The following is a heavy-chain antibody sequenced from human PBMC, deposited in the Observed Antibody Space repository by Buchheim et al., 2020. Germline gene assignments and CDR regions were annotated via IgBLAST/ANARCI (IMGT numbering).Heavy chain of an antibody. CDR3: ARHYYGSGSSGNFDY. CDR1: GYSFISYW. V-gene: IGHV5-10-1*03. J-gene: IGHJ4*02. Sequence: EVQLVQSGAEVKKPGESLRISCKGSGYSFISYWISWVRQMPGKGLEWMGRIDPSDSYSNYSPSFQGHVTISVDKSISTVYPQWSSLKASDTAMYYCARHYYGSGSSGNFDYWGQGT. CDR2: IDPSDSYS. D-gene: IGHD3-10*01.